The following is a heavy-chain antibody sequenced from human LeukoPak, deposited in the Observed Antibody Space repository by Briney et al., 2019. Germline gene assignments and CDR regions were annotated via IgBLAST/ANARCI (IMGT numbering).Heavy chain of an antibody. CDR3: ARRTYFYDSSGYYFDY. D-gene: IGHD3-22*01. CDR2: IYYSGST. CDR1: GRSISSYC. J-gene: IGHJ4*02. V-gene: IGHV4-59*01. Sequence: SETRSLTCTVSGRSISSYCCSWIRQPPEKGLECIGYIYYSGSTNYNPSLKSRVTISVDTSKNHFSLKLSSVTAADTAVYYCARRTYFYDSSGYYFDYWGQGTLVTVSS.